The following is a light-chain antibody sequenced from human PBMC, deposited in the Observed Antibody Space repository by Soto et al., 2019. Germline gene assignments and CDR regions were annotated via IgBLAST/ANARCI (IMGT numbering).Light chain of an antibody. CDR2: GAS. Sequence: EIVLTQSPGTLSLSPGERATLSCRASQGFAVNYLAWYQQRPGQAPRLLIYGASSRATGIPDRFSGSGSGTDFTLTISRLEPEDFAVYYCQQYGTSPLTFGGGTKVEIK. V-gene: IGKV3-20*01. CDR3: QQYGTSPLT. CDR1: QGFAVNY. J-gene: IGKJ4*01.